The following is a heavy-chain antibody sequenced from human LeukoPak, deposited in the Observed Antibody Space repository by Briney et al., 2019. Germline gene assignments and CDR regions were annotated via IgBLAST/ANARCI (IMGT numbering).Heavy chain of an antibody. J-gene: IGHJ4*02. CDR3: AKDVWDSSGYYYVSLFDY. CDR2: IKPDGTTK. Sequence: QSGGSLRLSCAASGFPFSSYSMTWVRQAPGKGLEWVANIKPDGTTKFYVDSVKGRFTISRDNSKNTLYLQMNSLRAEDTAVYYCAKDVWDSSGYYYVSLFDYWGQGTLVTVSS. V-gene: IGHV3-7*03. D-gene: IGHD3-22*01. CDR1: GFPFSSYS.